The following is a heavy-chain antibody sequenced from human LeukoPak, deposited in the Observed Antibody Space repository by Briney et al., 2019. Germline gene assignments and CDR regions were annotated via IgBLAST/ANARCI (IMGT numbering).Heavy chain of an antibody. CDR1: GGTFSSYA. V-gene: IGHV1-18*01. CDR3: ARVPGYSYGSGYYYGMDV. CDR2: ISAYNGNT. J-gene: IGHJ6*02. D-gene: IGHD5-18*01. Sequence: GASVKVSCKASGGTFSSYAISWVRQAPGQGLEWMGWISAYNGNTNYAQKLQGRVTMTTDTSTSTAYMELRSLRSDDTAVYYCARVPGYSYGSGYYYGMDVWGQGTTVTVSS.